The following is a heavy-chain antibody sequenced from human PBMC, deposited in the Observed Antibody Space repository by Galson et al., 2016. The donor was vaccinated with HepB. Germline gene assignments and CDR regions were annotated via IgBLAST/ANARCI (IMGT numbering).Heavy chain of an antibody. V-gene: IGHV3-23*01. Sequence: SLRLSCAASGFTFSSYAMSWVRQAPGKGLEWVSGISGSGGSTHYADSVKGRFTISRDNSKNTLYLQMNSLRAEDTAVYYCAKEGYVLDIAVVPAHYWGQGTLVTVSS. J-gene: IGHJ4*02. CDR3: AKEGYVLDIAVVPAHY. D-gene: IGHD2-2*03. CDR2: ISGSGGST. CDR1: GFTFSSYA.